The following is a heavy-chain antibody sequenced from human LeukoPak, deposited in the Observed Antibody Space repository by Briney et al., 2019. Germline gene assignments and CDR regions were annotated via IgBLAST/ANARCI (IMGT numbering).Heavy chain of an antibody. CDR3: ASDSSGSHYYFDY. D-gene: IGHD3-22*01. CDR1: GFTFSSYG. Sequence: GGSLRLSCAASGFTFSSYGMHWVRQAPGKGLEWVAVISYDGSNKYYADSVKGRFTISRDNAKNSLYLQMNSLRAEDTAVYYCASDSSGSHYYFDYWGQGTLVTVSS. V-gene: IGHV3-30*03. CDR2: ISYDGSNK. J-gene: IGHJ4*02.